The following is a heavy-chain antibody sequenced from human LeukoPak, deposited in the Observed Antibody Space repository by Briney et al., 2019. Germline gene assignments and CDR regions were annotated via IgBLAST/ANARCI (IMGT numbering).Heavy chain of an antibody. Sequence: PGGSLRLSCAASGFTFSSYWMSWVRQAPGKGLEWVANIKQDGSEKYYVDSVKGRFTISRDNAKNSLYLQMNSLRAEDTAVYYCARGRGYSYGYFTDWNVWGKGTTVTVSS. CDR3: ARGRGYSYGYFTDWNV. CDR2: IKQDGSEK. D-gene: IGHD5-18*01. V-gene: IGHV3-7*01. J-gene: IGHJ6*04. CDR1: GFTFSSYW.